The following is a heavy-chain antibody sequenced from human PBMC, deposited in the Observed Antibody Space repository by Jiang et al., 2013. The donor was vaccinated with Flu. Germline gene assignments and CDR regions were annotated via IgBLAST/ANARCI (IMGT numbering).Heavy chain of an antibody. CDR3: ARGVYMAAAPNWFDP. D-gene: IGHD6-13*01. CDR2: INPSGGST. CDR1: GYTFTSYY. Sequence: QSGAEVKKPGASVKVSCKASGYTFTSYYMHWVRQAPGQGLEWMGIINPSGGSTSYAQKFQGRVTMTRDTSTSTVYMELSSLRSEDTAVYYCARGVYMAAAPNWFDPWGQGTLVTVSS. J-gene: IGHJ5*02. V-gene: IGHV1-46*01.